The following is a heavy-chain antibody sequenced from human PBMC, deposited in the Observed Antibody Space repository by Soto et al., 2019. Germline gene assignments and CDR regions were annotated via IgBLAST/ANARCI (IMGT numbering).Heavy chain of an antibody. CDR1: GSTFSSYA. J-gene: IGHJ4*02. CDR2: ISYDGSNK. V-gene: IGHV3-30-3*01. D-gene: IGHD7-27*01. Sequence: HPXGSLRLSCSAYGSTFSSYAMHGVRQAPGKGLEWVAVISYDGSNKYYADSVKGRFTISRDNSKNTLYLQMNSLRDEDTDVYYCARDSLGIPGYWGQGTLVTVSS. CDR3: ARDSLGIPGY.